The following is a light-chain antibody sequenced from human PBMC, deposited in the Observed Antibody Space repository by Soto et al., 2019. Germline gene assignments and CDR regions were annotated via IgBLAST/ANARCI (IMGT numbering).Light chain of an antibody. CDR1: SSDVGSYNL. Sequence: QSALTQPASVSGSPGQSITISCTGTSSDVGSYNLVSWYQQHPGKAPKLMTYEVSKRPSGVSNRFSGSKSGNTASLTISGLQAEDEADYYCCSYAGSSTSWVFGGGTKLTVL. CDR3: CSYAGSSTSWV. J-gene: IGLJ3*02. V-gene: IGLV2-23*02. CDR2: EVS.